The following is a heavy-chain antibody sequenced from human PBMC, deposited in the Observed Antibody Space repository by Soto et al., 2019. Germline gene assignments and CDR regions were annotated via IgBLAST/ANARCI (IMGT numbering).Heavy chain of an antibody. J-gene: IGHJ4*02. CDR3: AREMERYCSSTSCPAGVAY. D-gene: IGHD2-2*01. CDR2: INPSGGST. Sequence: ASVKVSCKASGYTFTSYYMHWVRQAPGQGLEWMGIINPSGGSTSYAQKFQGRVTMTRDTSTSTVYMELSSLRSEDTAVYYCAREMERYCSSTSCPAGVAYWGQGTLVTVSS. CDR1: GYTFTSYY. V-gene: IGHV1-46*01.